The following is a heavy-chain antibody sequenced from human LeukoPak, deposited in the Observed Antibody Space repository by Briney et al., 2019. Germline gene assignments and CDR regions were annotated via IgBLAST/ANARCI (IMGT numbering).Heavy chain of an antibody. D-gene: IGHD3-10*01. Sequence: ETLSLTCAVYGGSFSGYYWSWVRQPPGKGLEWIGEINDSGSTKYNASLKRRGTISVDTSKNHFSLKLSSVTAPDTAVYYCARARLDMVRGVIIRYSHFAYWGQGTLVTVSS. J-gene: IGHJ4*02. CDR1: GGSFSGYY. V-gene: IGHV4-34*01. CDR3: ARARLDMVRGVIIRYSHFAY. CDR2: INDSGST.